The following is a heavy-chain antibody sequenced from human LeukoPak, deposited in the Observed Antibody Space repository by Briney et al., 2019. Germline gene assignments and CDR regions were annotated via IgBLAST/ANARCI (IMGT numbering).Heavy chain of an antibody. CDR1: GGSISSYY. V-gene: IGHV4-30-4*08. D-gene: IGHD3-22*01. Sequence: SETLSLTCTVSGGSISSYYWSWIRQPPGKGLEWIGYIYYSGSTYYNPSLKSRVTISVDTSKNQFSLKLSSVTAADTAVYYCARNTYYYDSSLDYWGQGTLVTVSS. J-gene: IGHJ4*02. CDR3: ARNTYYYDSSLDY. CDR2: IYYSGST.